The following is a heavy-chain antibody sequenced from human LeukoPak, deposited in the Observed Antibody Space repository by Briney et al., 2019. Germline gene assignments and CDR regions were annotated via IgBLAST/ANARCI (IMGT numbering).Heavy chain of an antibody. D-gene: IGHD6-19*01. Sequence: ASVKVSCKASGYTFTGYYMHWVRQAPGQGLEWMGWINPNSGGTNYAQKFQGRVTITADKSTSTAYMELSSLRSEDTAVYYCARDPGRTVAGYTFDYWGQGTLVTVSS. V-gene: IGHV1-2*02. J-gene: IGHJ4*02. CDR3: ARDPGRTVAGYTFDY. CDR1: GYTFTGYY. CDR2: INPNSGGT.